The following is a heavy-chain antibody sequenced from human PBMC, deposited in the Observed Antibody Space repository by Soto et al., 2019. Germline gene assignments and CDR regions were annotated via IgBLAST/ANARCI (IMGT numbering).Heavy chain of an antibody. CDR1: GFTFDEYA. CDR2: INWNGGAI. J-gene: IGHJ4*02. CDR3: AKDIASRSWEFHFDY. Sequence: GGSLRLSCAASGFTFDEYAMHWVRQVPGKGLEWVSGINWNGGAIGYADSVKGRFTISRDNAKNSLYLQMNSLRPEDTALHYCAKDIASRSWEFHFDYWGQGALVTVSS. D-gene: IGHD3-10*01. V-gene: IGHV3-9*01.